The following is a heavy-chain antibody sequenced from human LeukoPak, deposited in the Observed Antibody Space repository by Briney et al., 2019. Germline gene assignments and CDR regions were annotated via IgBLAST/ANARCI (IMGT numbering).Heavy chain of an antibody. V-gene: IGHV3-30*02. CDR1: GFPFNAYN. D-gene: IGHD3-16*02. Sequence: GGSLRLSCTALGFPFNAYNIHWIRQSPGRGLEWVSFIRNDETEIHYADFAKGRFTISRDRSKNSVYLQMNSLRPDDTALYYCAKDGGRYRFDFWGQGTMVTVSS. J-gene: IGHJ4*02. CDR2: IRNDETEI. CDR3: AKDGGRYRFDF.